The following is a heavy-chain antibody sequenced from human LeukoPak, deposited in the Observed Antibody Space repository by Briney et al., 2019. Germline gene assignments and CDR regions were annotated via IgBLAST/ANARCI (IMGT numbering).Heavy chain of an antibody. D-gene: IGHD3-22*01. Sequence: ASVKVSCKVSGYTFTSYAMHWVRQAPGQRLEWMGWINAGNGNTKYSQEFQGRVTITRDTSASTAYMELSSLRSEDMAVYYCARSYYDSSGLYDYWGQGTLVTVSS. CDR2: INAGNGNT. V-gene: IGHV1-3*03. J-gene: IGHJ4*02. CDR1: GYTFTSYA. CDR3: ARSYYDSSGLYDY.